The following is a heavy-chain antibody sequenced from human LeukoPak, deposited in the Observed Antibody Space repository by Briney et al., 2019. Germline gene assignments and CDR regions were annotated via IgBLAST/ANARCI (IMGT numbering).Heavy chain of an antibody. CDR1: GFTFSSYG. CDR2: IRYDGSNK. V-gene: IGHV3-30*02. CDR3: AKCLYSSSFYGMDV. J-gene: IGHJ6*02. D-gene: IGHD6-13*01. Sequence: PGGSLRLSCAASGFTFSSYGMHWVRQAPGKGLEWAAFIRYDGSNKYYADSVKGRFTISRDNSKNTLYLQMNSLRAEDTAVYYCAKCLYSSSFYGMDVWGQGTTVTVSS.